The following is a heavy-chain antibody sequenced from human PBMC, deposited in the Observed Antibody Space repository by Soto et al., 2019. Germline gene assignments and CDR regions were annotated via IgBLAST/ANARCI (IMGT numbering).Heavy chain of an antibody. CDR2: IGTLHDT. J-gene: IGHJ5*02. CDR3: ARQASYWHGGGGWLDP. V-gene: IGHV3-13*01. CDR1: GFTFSASD. Sequence: EVQLVESGGGSVQPGGSLGLSCAASGFTFSASDMHWVRQTTGGGLEWVAAIGTLHDTYYPDSVKGRFTISRDNARNSLNLQRTSLRAGDTGVYYCARQASYWHGGGGWLDPWGQGTLVTVSS. D-gene: IGHD2-8*02.